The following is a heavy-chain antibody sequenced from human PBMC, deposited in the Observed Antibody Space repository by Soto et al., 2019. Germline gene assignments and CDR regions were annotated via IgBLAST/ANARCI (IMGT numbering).Heavy chain of an antibody. D-gene: IGHD3-10*01. CDR3: ASTYGSGRLLGEYDY. V-gene: IGHV1-69*13. CDR2: IIPIFGTA. Sequence: SVKVSCKASGGTFSSYAISWVRQAPGQGLEWMGGIIPIFGTANYAQKFQGRVTITADESTSTAYMELSSLRSEDTAVYYCASTYGSGRLLGEYDYWGQGTLVTVYS. J-gene: IGHJ4*02. CDR1: GGTFSSYA.